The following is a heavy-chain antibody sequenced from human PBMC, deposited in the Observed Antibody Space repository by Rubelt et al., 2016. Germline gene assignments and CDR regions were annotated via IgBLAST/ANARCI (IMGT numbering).Heavy chain of an antibody. V-gene: IGHV3-30*04. D-gene: IGHD5-24*01. CDR1: FTFSSYA. CDR3: ARDEGGWVQFIGIFD. Sequence: FTFSSYALHWVRQAPGKGLEWVALISYDGSNKYYADSVKGRFTISSDNSENTLYLQMNSLRADDTALYFCARDEGGWVQFIGIFDWGQGTLVTVSS. J-gene: IGHJ4*02. CDR2: ISYDGSNK.